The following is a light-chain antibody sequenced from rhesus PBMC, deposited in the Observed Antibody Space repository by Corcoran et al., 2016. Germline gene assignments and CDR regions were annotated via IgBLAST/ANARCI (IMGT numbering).Light chain of an antibody. J-gene: IGKJ4*01. Sequence: DIQLTQSPSSLSASVGYRVTITCRASQGITNDFAWYQHKPGETPKLLIYEAPSLQSGIPSLFSGVGSGTVFTLTISSPQPEDFATYYWQHYYSTPLTFGEGTKVEIK. CDR1: QGITND. V-gene: IGKV1-25*01. CDR3: QHYYSTPLT. CDR2: EAP.